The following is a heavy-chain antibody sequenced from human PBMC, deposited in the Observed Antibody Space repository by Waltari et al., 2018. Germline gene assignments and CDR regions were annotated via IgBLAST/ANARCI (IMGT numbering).Heavy chain of an antibody. V-gene: IGHV1-2*02. J-gene: IGHJ4*02. CDR3: ARDAADFWSGTYSGVCLDY. D-gene: IGHD3-3*01. CDR2: INPNSGGT. Sequence: QVQLVQSGAEVKKPGASVKVSCKASGYTFTGYYMHWVRQAPGQGLEWMGWINPNSGGTNYAQKFQGRVTMTRDTSISTAYMELSRLRSDDTAVYYCARDAADFWSGTYSGVCLDYWGQGTLVTVSS. CDR1: GYTFTGYY.